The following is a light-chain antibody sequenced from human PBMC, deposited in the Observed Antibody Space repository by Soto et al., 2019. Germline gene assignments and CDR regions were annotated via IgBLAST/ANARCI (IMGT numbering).Light chain of an antibody. V-gene: IGKV3-15*01. CDR3: QQYSAWPLT. Sequence: EIVMTQSPVTLSVSPGERATLSCRSSQSVSGNYIAWYQQKPGQAPRLLIYGASTRATGIPGRFTGSGYGTEFSLSITSLQSEDFAVYYCQQYSAWPLTFGQGTTVEIK. CDR2: GAS. CDR1: QSVSGN. J-gene: IGKJ1*01.